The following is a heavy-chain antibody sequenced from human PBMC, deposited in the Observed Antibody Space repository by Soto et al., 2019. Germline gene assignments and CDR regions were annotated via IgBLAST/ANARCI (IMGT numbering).Heavy chain of an antibody. CDR2: ISSSSSTI. D-gene: IGHD2-2*01. V-gene: IGHV3-48*01. J-gene: IGHJ4*02. CDR1: GFTFSSYS. CDR3: AREIVVVPAASVFAH. Sequence: PGGSLRLSCAASGFTFSSYSMNWVRQAPGKGLEWVSYISSSSSTIYYADSVKGRSTISRDNAKNSLYLQMNSLRAEDTAVYYCAREIVVVPAASVFAHWGQGTLVTVSS.